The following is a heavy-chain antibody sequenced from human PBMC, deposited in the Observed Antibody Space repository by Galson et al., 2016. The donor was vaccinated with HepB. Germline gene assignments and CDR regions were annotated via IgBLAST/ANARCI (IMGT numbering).Heavy chain of an antibody. D-gene: IGHD5-24*01. Sequence: SVKVSCKASGYTFTDYYVHWVRLAPGQGLQWMGWINPQCGGFHFARTFQDRVTLTSDTSISTAYMEVSRLRPDDTAMYFCARDGLNDTIFDFWGQGTLVTVSS. CDR1: GYTFTDYY. CDR2: INPQCGGF. J-gene: IGHJ4*02. CDR3: ARDGLNDTIFDF. V-gene: IGHV1-2*02.